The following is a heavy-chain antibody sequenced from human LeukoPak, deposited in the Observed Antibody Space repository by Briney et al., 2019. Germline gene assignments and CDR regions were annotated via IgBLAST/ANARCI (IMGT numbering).Heavy chain of an antibody. CDR1: GFTFSSYA. V-gene: IGHV3-30-3*01. J-gene: IGHJ4*02. Sequence: GGSLRLSCAASGFTFSSYAMHWVRQAPGKGLEWVAVISYDGSNKYYADSVKGRFTISRDNSKNTLYLQMNSLRAEDTAVYYCARQIQLWRQDSDYWGQGTLVTVSS. CDR3: ARQIQLWRQDSDY. CDR2: ISYDGSNK. D-gene: IGHD5-18*01.